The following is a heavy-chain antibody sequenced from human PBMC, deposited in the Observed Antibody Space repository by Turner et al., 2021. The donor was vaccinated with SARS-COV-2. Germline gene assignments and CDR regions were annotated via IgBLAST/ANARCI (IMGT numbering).Heavy chain of an antibody. J-gene: IGHJ4*02. CDR1: GFTFSSYW. CDR3: AKQLGLYSNPMYYFDY. Sequence: EVQLVESGGGLVQPGGSLRLSCAASGFTFSSYWMSWVRQAPGKGLEWVANIKQDGSEKYYVDSVKGRFTISRDNAKNSLYLQMNSLRAEDTAVYYCAKQLGLYSNPMYYFDYWGQGTLVTVSS. CDR2: IKQDGSEK. D-gene: IGHD4-4*01. V-gene: IGHV3-7*01.